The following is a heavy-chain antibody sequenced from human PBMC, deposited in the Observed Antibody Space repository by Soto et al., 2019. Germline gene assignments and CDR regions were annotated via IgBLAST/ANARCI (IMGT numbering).Heavy chain of an antibody. CDR1: GFSFRSYE. D-gene: IGHD6-19*01. CDR2: ISSSDNTI. Sequence: AGSLRLSCAASGFSFRSYEMNWVRQAPGKGLEWISYISSSDNTIYYAGSVKGRFTISRDNAKNSLFLQMNSLRADDMAVYYCARSGAVAGNGFWGQGTLVTVSS. CDR3: ARSGAVAGNGF. J-gene: IGHJ4*02. V-gene: IGHV3-48*03.